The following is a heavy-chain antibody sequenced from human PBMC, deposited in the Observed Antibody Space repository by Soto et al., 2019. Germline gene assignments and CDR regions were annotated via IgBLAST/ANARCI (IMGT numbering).Heavy chain of an antibody. D-gene: IGHD6-19*01. CDR2: IYYSGTT. Sequence: PXETLSVTGPVSGCSLSTGAYYWTWIRQAPGKGLEWIGNIYYSGTTNYNPSLKSRVTISVDTSKNQFSLNLTSVTAADTALYFCARDQRLGLDYWGQGPLVTVSS. CDR3: ARDQRLGLDY. CDR1: GCSLSTGAYY. J-gene: IGHJ4*02. V-gene: IGHV4-61*08.